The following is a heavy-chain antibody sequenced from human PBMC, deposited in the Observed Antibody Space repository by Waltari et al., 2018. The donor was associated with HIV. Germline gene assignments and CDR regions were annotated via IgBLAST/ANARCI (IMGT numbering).Heavy chain of an antibody. J-gene: IGHJ3*02. CDR3: ARRRTLDHAFDI. V-gene: IGHV4-61*02. D-gene: IGHD2-15*01. CDR1: GGSISSGSYY. CDR2: IYTSGST. Sequence: QVQLQESGPGLVKPSPTLSLTCTVSGGSISSGSYYWSWIRQPAGKGLEWIGRIYTSGSTNYNPSLKSRVTISVDTSKNQFSLKLSSVTAADTAVYYCARRRTLDHAFDIWGQGTMVTVSS.